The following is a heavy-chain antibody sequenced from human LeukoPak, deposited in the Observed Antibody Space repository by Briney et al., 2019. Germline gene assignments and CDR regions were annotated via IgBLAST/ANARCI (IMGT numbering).Heavy chain of an antibody. CDR1: RYSSTSYS. V-gene: IGHV5-51*01. Sequence: GECLQIYCNGSRYSSTSYSIGWARHMPRKGLEWMGIIYPGDSDTRYSPSFQGQVTTSADKSISTAYLQWSSLKASDTAMYYWARQFRRVRGVELDYWGQGTLVTVSS. CDR3: ARQFRRVRGVELDY. J-gene: IGHJ4*02. D-gene: IGHD3-10*01. CDR2: IYPGDSDT.